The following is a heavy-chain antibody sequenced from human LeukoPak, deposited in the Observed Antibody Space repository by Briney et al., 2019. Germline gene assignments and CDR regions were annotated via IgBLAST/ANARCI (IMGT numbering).Heavy chain of an antibody. Sequence: PGGSLRLSCAASGFTVSSDYMIGVRQAPGKGLEGVSCIYSGGSTYYADSVKGRFTISRDNSKNPLYLQMNSLRAEDTAVYYCARDSTTFPYWGQGTLVTVSS. D-gene: IGHD2/OR15-2a*01. CDR3: ARDSTTFPY. J-gene: IGHJ4*02. CDR1: GFTVSSDY. CDR2: IYSGGST. V-gene: IGHV3-53*01.